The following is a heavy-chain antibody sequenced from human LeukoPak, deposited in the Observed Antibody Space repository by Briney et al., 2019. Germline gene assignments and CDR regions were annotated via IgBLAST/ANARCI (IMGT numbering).Heavy chain of an antibody. V-gene: IGHV3-7*01. CDR1: GFTFSSHW. D-gene: IGHD1-26*01. CDR2: IKLDGSEK. CDR3: ARDSLVRVYYGMDV. J-gene: IGHJ6*02. Sequence: PGGSLRLSCAASGFTFSSHWMSWVRQAPGKGLEWVANIKLDGSEKYYVDSVKGRFTISRDNAKNSLYLEINSLRAEDTAVYYCARDSLVRVYYGMDVWGQGTTVTVSS.